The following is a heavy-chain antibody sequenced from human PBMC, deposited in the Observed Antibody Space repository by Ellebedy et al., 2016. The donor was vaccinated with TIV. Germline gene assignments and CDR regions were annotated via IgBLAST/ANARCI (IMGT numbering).Heavy chain of an antibody. Sequence: SVKVSXXASGGTFSSYAISWVRQAPGQGLEWMGGIIPIFGTANYAQKFQGRVTITADKSTSTAYMELSSLRSEDTAVYYCATTGSLGGTYYYDSSGSGAFDIWGQGTMVTVSS. CDR1: GGTFSSYA. D-gene: IGHD3-22*01. V-gene: IGHV1-69*06. CDR2: IIPIFGTA. CDR3: ATTGSLGGTYYYDSSGSGAFDI. J-gene: IGHJ3*02.